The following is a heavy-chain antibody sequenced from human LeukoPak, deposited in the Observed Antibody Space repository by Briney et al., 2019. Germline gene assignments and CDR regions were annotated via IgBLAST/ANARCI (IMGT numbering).Heavy chain of an antibody. CDR1: GGSISSSSYY. CDR3: ARKKGPMTTRYFDY. D-gene: IGHD4-17*01. J-gene: IGHJ4*02. Sequence: PSETLSLTCTVSGGSISSSSYYWGWIRQPPGKGLEWIGSIYYSGSTYYNPSLKSRVTISVDTSKNQFSLKLSSVTAADTAVYYCARKKGPMTTRYFDYWGQGTLVTVSS. CDR2: IYYSGST. V-gene: IGHV4-39*07.